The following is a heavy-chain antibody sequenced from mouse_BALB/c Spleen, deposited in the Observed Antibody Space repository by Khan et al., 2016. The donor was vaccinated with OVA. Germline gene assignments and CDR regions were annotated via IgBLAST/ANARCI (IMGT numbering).Heavy chain of an antibody. J-gene: IGHJ4*01. CDR3: ARPSTMEYDYVSDY. CDR1: GFTFSSYT. V-gene: IGHV5-12-2*01. CDR2: ISYGGGYT. D-gene: IGHD2-1*01. Sequence: EVELVESGGGLVQPGGSLKLSCAASGFTFSSYTMSWVRQTPEKRLEWVAFISYGGGYTYYPDTLKGRFTISRDNANNTLYLQLRSLKSADTANYYCARPSTMEYDYVSDYWGQGTLVTVSS.